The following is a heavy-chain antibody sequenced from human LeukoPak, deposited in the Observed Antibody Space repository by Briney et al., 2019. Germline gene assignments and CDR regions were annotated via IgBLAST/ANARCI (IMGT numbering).Heavy chain of an antibody. CDR2: ISAYNGNT. Sequence: HWASVKVSCKASGYTFTSYGISWVRQAPGQGLEWMGWISAYNGNTNYAQKLQGRVTMTTDTSTSTAYMELRSLRSDDTAVYYCARLYGDYYYYYYMDVWGKGTTVTISS. J-gene: IGHJ6*03. V-gene: IGHV1-18*01. CDR1: GYTFTSYG. CDR3: ARLYGDYYYYYYMDV. D-gene: IGHD4-17*01.